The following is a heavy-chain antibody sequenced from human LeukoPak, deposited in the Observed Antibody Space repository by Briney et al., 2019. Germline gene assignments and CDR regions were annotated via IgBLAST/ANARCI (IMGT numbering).Heavy chain of an antibody. Sequence: GASVKVSCKASGYTFTGYYMHWVRQAPGQGLEWVGWINPNSGGTNYAQKFQGRVTMTRDTSISTAYMELSRLRSDDTAMYYCARDDNYGSGSYYYWGQGTLVTVSS. J-gene: IGHJ4*02. CDR2: INPNSGGT. D-gene: IGHD3-10*01. CDR1: GYTFTGYY. V-gene: IGHV1-2*02. CDR3: ARDDNYGSGSYYY.